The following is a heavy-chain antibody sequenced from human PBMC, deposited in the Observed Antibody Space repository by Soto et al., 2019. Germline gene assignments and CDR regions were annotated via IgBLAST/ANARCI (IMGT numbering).Heavy chain of an antibody. CDR2: ISWNSATL. D-gene: IGHD3-22*01. Sequence: EVQLVESGGGLVQPGGSVRLSCVGSGFIFEDFAMNWVRQVPGKGLEWVSGISWNSATLAYADSVRGRFTISRDNSKDSFYLQMNSLRLEDTAMYYCAKAKFYYDSSPYDSWGQGTLVTVSS. CDR3: AKAKFYYDSSPYDS. J-gene: IGHJ4*02. V-gene: IGHV3-9*01. CDR1: GFIFEDFA.